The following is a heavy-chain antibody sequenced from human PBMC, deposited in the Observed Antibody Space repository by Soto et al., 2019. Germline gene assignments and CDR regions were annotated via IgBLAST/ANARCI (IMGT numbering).Heavy chain of an antibody. D-gene: IGHD3-22*01. J-gene: IGHJ4*02. Sequence: QIQLVQSGAEVKKPGSSVKVSCKASGGTFSSYTISWVRQAPGQGLEWMGRIIPILGIANYAQKFQGRVTITADKSTSTAGMELSSLRSEDTAVYYCAREENYYDSSGYFDWGQGTLVTVSS. CDR3: AREENYYDSSGYFD. V-gene: IGHV1-69*08. CDR2: IIPILGIA. CDR1: GGTFSSYT.